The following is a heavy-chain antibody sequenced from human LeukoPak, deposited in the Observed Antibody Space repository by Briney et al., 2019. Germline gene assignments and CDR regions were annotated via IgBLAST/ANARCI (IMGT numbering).Heavy chain of an antibody. V-gene: IGHV3-48*01. CDR2: ISSSSSTI. CDR3: ARDRLQMLDY. CDR1: GFTFSSYS. Sequence: GGSLRLSCAASGFTFSSYSMNWVRQAPGKGLEWVSYISSSSSTIYYADSVKGRFTISRDNAKNSLYLQMNSLRAEDTAVYYCARDRLQMLDYWGQETLVTVSS. D-gene: IGHD5-24*01. J-gene: IGHJ4*02.